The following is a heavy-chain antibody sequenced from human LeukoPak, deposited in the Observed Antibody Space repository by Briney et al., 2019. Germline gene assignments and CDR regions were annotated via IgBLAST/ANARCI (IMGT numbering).Heavy chain of an antibody. CDR2: IKQDGSEK. CDR3: ARLRFLEWLRYYMDV. D-gene: IGHD3-3*01. V-gene: IGHV3-7*01. Sequence: GGSLRLSCAASGFTFSSYWMSWVRQAPGKGLEWVANIKQDGSEKYYVDSVKGRFTISRDNAKNSLYQQMNSLRAEDTAVYYCARLRFLEWLRYYMDVWGKGTTVTVSS. CDR1: GFTFSSYW. J-gene: IGHJ6*03.